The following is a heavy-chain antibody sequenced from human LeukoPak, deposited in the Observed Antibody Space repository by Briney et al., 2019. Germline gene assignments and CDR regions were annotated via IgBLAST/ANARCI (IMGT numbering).Heavy chain of an antibody. CDR2: MNPNSGNT. V-gene: IGHV1-8*01. D-gene: IGHD3-10*01. J-gene: IGHJ6*02. Sequence: ASVKVSCKASGYTFTSYDINWVRQATGQGLEWMGWMNPNSGNTGYAQKFQGRVTMTRNTSISTAYMELSSLRSEDTAVYYCARGGDLGFGELFRRFYYYYYGMDVRGQGTTVTVSS. CDR1: GYTFTSYD. CDR3: ARGGDLGFGELFRRFYYYYYGMDV.